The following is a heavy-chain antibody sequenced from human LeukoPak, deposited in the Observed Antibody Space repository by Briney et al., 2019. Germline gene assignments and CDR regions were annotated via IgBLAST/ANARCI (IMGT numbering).Heavy chain of an antibody. Sequence: ASVKVSCQASGGTFSSYAISWVGQAPGQGREWMGGIIPIFGTANYAQKFQGRVTITADESTSTAYMELSSLRSEDTAVYYCAGFGNWNPLDYWGQGTLVTVSS. CDR3: AGFGNWNPLDY. CDR1: GGTFSSYA. V-gene: IGHV1-69*13. D-gene: IGHD1-20*01. J-gene: IGHJ4*02. CDR2: IIPIFGTA.